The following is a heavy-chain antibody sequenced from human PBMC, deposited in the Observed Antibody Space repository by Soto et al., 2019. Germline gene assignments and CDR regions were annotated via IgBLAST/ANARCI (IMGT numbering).Heavy chain of an antibody. CDR3: ARVVTVVKSFHYWYFDL. D-gene: IGHD2-15*01. V-gene: IGHV1-69*12. CDR2: IIPMFGTT. CDR1: GGTFGSYA. J-gene: IGHJ2*01. Sequence: QVQLVQSGAEVKKPGSSVKVSCKASGGTFGSYAISWVRQAPGQGLEWMGGIIPMFGTTSYAQKCQGRVTITADDATSAAFMELSSLRSEDTAVYYCARVVTVVKSFHYWYFDLWGRGTLVTVSS.